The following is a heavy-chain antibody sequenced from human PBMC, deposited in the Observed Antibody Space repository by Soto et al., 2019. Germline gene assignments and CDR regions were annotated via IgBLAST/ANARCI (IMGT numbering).Heavy chain of an antibody. D-gene: IGHD6-6*01. CDR1: GGSFSGYY. J-gene: IGHJ6*02. V-gene: IGHV4-34*01. Sequence: PSETLSLTLAVYGGSFSGYYWSWIRQPAGKGLEWMGEINHSGSTNYNPSLKSRGTISVDTSKNQFSLKLSSVPAADTAVYYCAREIVARRVGPRDHYYYYYGMDVWGQGTTVTV. CDR2: INHSGST. CDR3: AREIVARRVGPRDHYYYYYGMDV.